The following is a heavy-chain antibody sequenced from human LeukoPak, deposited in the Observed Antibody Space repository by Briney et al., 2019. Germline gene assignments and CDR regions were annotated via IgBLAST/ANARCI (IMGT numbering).Heavy chain of an antibody. D-gene: IGHD3-3*01. V-gene: IGHV1-18*01. CDR3: ARTQRITIFGVVIASTMDV. CDR1: GYTFTSYG. CDR2: ISAYNGNT. Sequence: ASVKVSCKASGYTFTSYGISWGRQAPGQGLEWMGWISAYNGNTNYAQKLQGRVTMTTDTSTSTAYMELRSLRSDDTAVYYCARTQRITIFGVVIASTMDVWGKGTTVTVSS. J-gene: IGHJ6*03.